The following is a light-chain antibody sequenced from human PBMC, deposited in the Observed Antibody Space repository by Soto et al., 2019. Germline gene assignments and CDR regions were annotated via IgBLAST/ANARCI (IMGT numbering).Light chain of an antibody. Sequence: EVVMTQSPATLSVSPGDRATLSCRASQNVDTNVAWYQQKPGQAPRLLVHSASTRATGIPTRFTGIGSGTDFTLTISGLQSDDFAVYYCQQYGGSPRTFGQGTKVELK. J-gene: IGKJ1*01. V-gene: IGKV3-15*01. CDR2: SAS. CDR1: QNVDTN. CDR3: QQYGGSPRT.